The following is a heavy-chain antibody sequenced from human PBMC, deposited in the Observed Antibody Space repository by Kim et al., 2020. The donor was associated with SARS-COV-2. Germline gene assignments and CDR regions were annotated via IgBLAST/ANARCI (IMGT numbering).Heavy chain of an antibody. V-gene: IGHV1-2*06. J-gene: IGHJ5*02. Sequence: ASVKVSCKASGYTFTGYYMHWVRRAPGQGLEWMGRINPNSGGTNYAQKFQGRVTMTRDTSISTAYMELSRLRSDDTAVYYCANGGELHNWFDPWGQGTLVTVSS. CDR1: GYTFTGYY. CDR2: INPNSGGT. CDR3: ANGGELHNWFDP. D-gene: IGHD1-26*01.